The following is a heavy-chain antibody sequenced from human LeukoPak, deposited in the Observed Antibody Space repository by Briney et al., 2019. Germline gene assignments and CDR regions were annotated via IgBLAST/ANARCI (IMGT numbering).Heavy chain of an antibody. CDR3: ARDPHYDFWSGYYGGNWFDP. CDR2: ISAYNDNT. CDR1: GYTFNSYG. V-gene: IGHV1-18*01. D-gene: IGHD3-3*01. J-gene: IGHJ5*02. Sequence: ASVKVSCKASGYTFNSYGISWVRLAPGQGLERIGWISAYNDNTNYAQKLQGRVTMTTDTSTSTAYMELRSLRSDDTAVYYCARDPHYDFWSGYYGGNWFDPWGQGTLVTVSS.